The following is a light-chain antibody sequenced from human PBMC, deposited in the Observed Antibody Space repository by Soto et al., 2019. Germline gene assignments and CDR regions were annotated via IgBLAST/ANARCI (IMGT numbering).Light chain of an antibody. CDR2: GAS. CDR3: QQYVTSRRT. V-gene: IGKV3-20*01. Sequence: VLTQSPGTLSLSPGERATLSCRASLSVSGSQLAWYQQKPGQPPRLLIYGASSRVAGIPDRFSGSGSGTDFTLTINRLEPEDLAVYYCQQYVTSRRTFGPGTKVEIK. CDR1: LSVSGSQ. J-gene: IGKJ1*01.